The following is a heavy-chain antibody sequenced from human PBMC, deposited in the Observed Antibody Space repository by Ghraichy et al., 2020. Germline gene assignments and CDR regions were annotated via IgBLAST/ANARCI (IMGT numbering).Heavy chain of an antibody. D-gene: IGHD4-17*01. CDR1: GYTFTSYG. J-gene: IGHJ6*02. CDR3: AREMTTVTTLIYYYYGMDV. V-gene: IGHV1-18*01. Sequence: ASVKVSCKASGYTFTSYGISWVRQAPGQGLEWMGWISAYNGNTNYAQKLQGRVTMTTDTSTSTAYMELRSLRSDDTAVYYCAREMTTVTTLIYYYYGMDVWGQGTTVTVSS. CDR2: ISAYNGNT.